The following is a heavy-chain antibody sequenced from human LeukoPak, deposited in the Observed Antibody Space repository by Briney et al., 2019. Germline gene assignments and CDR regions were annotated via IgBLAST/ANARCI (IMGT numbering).Heavy chain of an antibody. CDR1: GGFISSYY. Sequence: SETLSLTCTVSGGFISSYYWSWIRQPPGEGLEWIGYIYYSGSTNYNPSLKSRVTISVDTSKNQFSLKLSSVTAADTAVYYCARGLSSSLFDYWGQGTLVTVSS. J-gene: IGHJ4*02. D-gene: IGHD6-6*01. CDR3: ARGLSSSLFDY. CDR2: IYYSGST. V-gene: IGHV4-59*01.